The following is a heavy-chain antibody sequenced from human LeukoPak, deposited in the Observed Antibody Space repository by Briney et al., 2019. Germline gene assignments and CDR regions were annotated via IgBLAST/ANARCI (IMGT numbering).Heavy chain of an antibody. J-gene: IGHJ3*02. CDR1: GGSISGYY. CDR2: IYYTGST. CDR3: ARRYRYYFGPGIYERDAFDI. D-gene: IGHD3-10*01. Sequence: SETLSLTCSVSGGSISGYYWNWIRLPPGKGLEWIGYIYYTGSTNCNPSLQSRVTISVDTSKNQFSLRLSSVTAADTAVYYCARRYRYYFGPGIYERDAFDIWGKGTTVTVSS. V-gene: IGHV4-59*08.